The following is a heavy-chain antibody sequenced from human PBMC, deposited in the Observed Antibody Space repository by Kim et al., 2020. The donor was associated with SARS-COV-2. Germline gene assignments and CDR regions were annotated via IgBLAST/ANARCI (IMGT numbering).Heavy chain of an antibody. CDR3: ARDLGYCGGDCYPEVDGEIPFDY. V-gene: IGHV3-21*01. D-gene: IGHD2-21*02. J-gene: IGHJ4*02. CDR1: GFTFSSYS. CDR2: ISSSSSYI. Sequence: GGSLRLSCAASGFTFSSYSMNWVRQAPGKGLEWVSSISSSSSYIYYADSVKGRFTISRDNAKNSLYLQMNSLRAEDTAVYYCARDLGYCGGDCYPEVDGEIPFDYWGQGTLVTVSS.